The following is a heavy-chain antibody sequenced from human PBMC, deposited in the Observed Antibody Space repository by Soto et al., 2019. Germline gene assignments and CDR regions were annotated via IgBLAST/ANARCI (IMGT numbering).Heavy chain of an antibody. V-gene: IGHV1-69*01. CDR3: ARALLRYYDSSGYYPASAFDI. CDR1: GGTFSSYA. Sequence: QVQLVQSGAEVKKPGSSVKVSCKASGGTFSSYAISWVRQAPGQGLEWMGGIIPIFGTANYAQKFQGRVTITADESTSTAYMELSSLRSEDTAVYYCARALLRYYDSSGYYPASAFDIWAKGQWSPSLQ. J-gene: IGHJ3*02. D-gene: IGHD3-22*01. CDR2: IIPIFGTA.